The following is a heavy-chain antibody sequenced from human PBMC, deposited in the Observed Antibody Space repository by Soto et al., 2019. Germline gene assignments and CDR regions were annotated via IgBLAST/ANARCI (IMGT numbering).Heavy chain of an antibody. CDR3: AGYGPMAWFFDY. V-gene: IGHV4-4*07. D-gene: IGHD3-10*01. Sequence: PSETLSLTCTVSGGSISSYYWSWIRQPAGKGLEWIGRIYTSGSTNYNPSLKSRVTISVDTSKNQFSLKLSSVTAADTAVYYCAGYGPMAWFFDYWGQGTLVTVSS. J-gene: IGHJ4*02. CDR2: IYTSGST. CDR1: GGSISSYY.